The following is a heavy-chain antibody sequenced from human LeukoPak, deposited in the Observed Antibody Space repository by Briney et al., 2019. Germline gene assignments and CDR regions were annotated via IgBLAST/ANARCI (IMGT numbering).Heavy chain of an antibody. J-gene: IGHJ3*02. CDR1: GGSVSSYH. Sequence: SETLSLTCIVSGGSVSSYHWSWVRQPPGEGLEWIAYVHNSGSTNYNPSLKSRVTISVDRPKNQFSLKMSSVTAADTVGYYCVRDWEGFNFDIWGQGTMVTVSS. CDR2: VHNSGST. CDR3: VRDWEGFNFDI. V-gene: IGHV4-59*02. D-gene: IGHD1-26*01.